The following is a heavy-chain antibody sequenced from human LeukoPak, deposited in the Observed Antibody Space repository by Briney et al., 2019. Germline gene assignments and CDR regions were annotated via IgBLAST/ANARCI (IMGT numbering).Heavy chain of an antibody. CDR1: GFTFSSYW. J-gene: IGHJ3*02. CDR3: TRPFVRLRGTGHAFDI. D-gene: IGHD1-1*01. CDR2: IKFDESAT. Sequence: GGSLRLSCAASGFTFSSYWMHWVRQAPGKGLVWVSRIKFDESATNYADSVKGRFTISRDNDRNTVYLQMNSLKTEDTAVYYCTRPFVRLRGTGHAFDIWGQGTMVTVSS. V-gene: IGHV3-74*01.